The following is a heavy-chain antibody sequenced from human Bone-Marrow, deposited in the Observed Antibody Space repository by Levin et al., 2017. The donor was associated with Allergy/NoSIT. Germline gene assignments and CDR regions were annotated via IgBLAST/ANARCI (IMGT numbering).Heavy chain of an antibody. CDR3: AREGSGSYYSFDY. V-gene: IGHV4-38-2*02. CDR2: IYHSGST. Sequence: SETLSLTCAVSGYSISSGYYWGWIRQPPGKGLEWIGSIYHSGSTYYNPSLKSRVTISVDTSKNQFSLKLSSVTAADTAVYYCAREGSGSYYSFDYWGQGTLVTVSS. CDR1: GYSISSGYY. J-gene: IGHJ4*02. D-gene: IGHD1-26*01.